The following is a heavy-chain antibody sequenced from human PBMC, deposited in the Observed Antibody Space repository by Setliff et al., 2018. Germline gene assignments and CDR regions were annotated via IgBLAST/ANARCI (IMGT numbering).Heavy chain of an antibody. CDR2: IYYSGST. D-gene: IGHD6-13*01. Sequence: SETLSLTCTVSGGSISSYYWSWIRQPPGKGLEWIGYIYYSGSTNYNPSLKSRVTISVDTSKNQFSLKLSSVTAADTAVYYCARDEGSSYFYGRDVWGQGTTVTVS. CDR1: GGSISSYY. CDR3: ARDEGSSYFYGRDV. V-gene: IGHV4-59*01. J-gene: IGHJ6*02.